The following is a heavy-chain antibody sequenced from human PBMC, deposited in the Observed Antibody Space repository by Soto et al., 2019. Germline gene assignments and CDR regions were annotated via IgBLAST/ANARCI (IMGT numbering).Heavy chain of an antibody. D-gene: IGHD3-3*01. CDR3: AKSFDFPPVFDY. CDR1: GFTFSSYT. CDR2: ISSSTSTI. V-gene: IGHV3-48*01. Sequence: GGSLSLSCAASGFTFSSYTMNWVRLAPGKGLEWVSYISSSTSTIKYADSVKGRFTISRDNAKNTLYLQMNSLRAEGTAVYYCAKSFDFPPVFDYWGQGTLVTVSS. J-gene: IGHJ4*02.